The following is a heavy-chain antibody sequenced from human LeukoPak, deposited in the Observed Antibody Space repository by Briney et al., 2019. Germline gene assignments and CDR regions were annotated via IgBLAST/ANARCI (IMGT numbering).Heavy chain of an antibody. J-gene: IGHJ4*02. CDR1: GFIVNDHA. V-gene: IGHV3-9*01. CDR2: VFWNGVDK. CDR3: ARDGAPY. Sequence: GGSLRLSCVASGFIVNDHAMHWVRQTPGKGLEWVAGVFWNGVDKGYADSVKGRFTIFRDNAKNSLYLQMNSLRAEDTAVYYCARDGAPYWGQGTLVTVSS.